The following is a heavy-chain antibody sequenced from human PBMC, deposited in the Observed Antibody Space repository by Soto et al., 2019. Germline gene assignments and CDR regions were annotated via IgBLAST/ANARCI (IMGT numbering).Heavy chain of an antibody. CDR3: VRSSGSQPRAGWFDP. V-gene: IGHV3-9*01. CDR1: GVPLAQPW. CDR2: ISWNSVTI. D-gene: IGHD1-26*01. J-gene: IGHJ5*02. Sequence: PGRALRLSCAVCGVPLAQPWMHWVRQTPGKGLDWVSGISWNSVTINYADSIKGRFTISRDNAKRTLYLQMNNLRPADTAMYFCVRSSGSQPRAGWFDPWGQGPLVTVSA.